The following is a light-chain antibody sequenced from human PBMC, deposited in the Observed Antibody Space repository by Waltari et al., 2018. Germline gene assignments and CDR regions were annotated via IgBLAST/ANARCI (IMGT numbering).Light chain of an antibody. CDR1: NTDVGPYNY. CDR3: SSYAHNNHFV. Sequence: QSVLTQPPSATGSPGPPVPISCTGTNTDVGPYNYVSWYQQHPGKVPKLLIYEVTKRPSGGPDRFSGSKSGNTASLTVSGLQADDEADYYCSSYAHNNHFVFGTGTKVTVL. J-gene: IGLJ1*01. CDR2: EVT. V-gene: IGLV2-8*01.